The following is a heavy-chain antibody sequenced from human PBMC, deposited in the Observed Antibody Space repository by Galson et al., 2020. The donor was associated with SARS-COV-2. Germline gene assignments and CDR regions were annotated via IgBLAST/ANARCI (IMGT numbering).Heavy chain of an antibody. CDR2: ISGSGGDT. Sequence: GGSLRLSCAASGFPFSSYGMSWVRQAPGTGLEWVSGISGSGGDTYYADSVKGRFTISRDNYKNTLYLQMNSLRVEDTAVYYCAKGQQRFDPWGQGTLVTVSS. CDR3: AKGQQRFDP. D-gene: IGHD1-1*01. CDR1: GFPFSSYG. V-gene: IGHV3-23*01. J-gene: IGHJ5*02.